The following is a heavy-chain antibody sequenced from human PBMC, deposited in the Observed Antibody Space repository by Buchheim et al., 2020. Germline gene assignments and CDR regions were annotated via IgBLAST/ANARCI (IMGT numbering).Heavy chain of an antibody. Sequence: EVQLVESGGGLVQPGGSLRLSCAASGFTFSSYSMNWVRQAPGKGLEWVSYISSSSSTIYYADSVKGRFTISRDNAKNSLYLQMNSLRAEDTAVYYCARVVPAAYVYYYYYGMDVWGQGTT. CDR1: GFTFSSYS. V-gene: IGHV3-48*01. J-gene: IGHJ6*02. CDR2: ISSSSSTI. D-gene: IGHD2-2*01. CDR3: ARVVPAAYVYYYYYGMDV.